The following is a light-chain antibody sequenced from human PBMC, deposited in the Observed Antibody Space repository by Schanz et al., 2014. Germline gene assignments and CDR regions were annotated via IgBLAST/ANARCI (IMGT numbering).Light chain of an antibody. J-gene: IGLJ3*02. CDR2: DVS. V-gene: IGLV2-14*01. Sequence: QSALTQPASVSGSPGQSITISCTGTSSDVGGYNYVSWYQQHPGKAPKLMIYDVSNRPSGVSNRFSGSKSVNTASLTISGLQAEDEADYYCCSYAGRPWVFGGGTKLTVL. CDR3: CSYAGRPWV. CDR1: SSDVGGYNY.